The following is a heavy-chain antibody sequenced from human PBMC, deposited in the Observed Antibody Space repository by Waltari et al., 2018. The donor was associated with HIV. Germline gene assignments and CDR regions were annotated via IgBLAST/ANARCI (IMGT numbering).Heavy chain of an antibody. J-gene: IGHJ4*02. V-gene: IGHV4-38-2*01. D-gene: IGHD6-13*01. CDR3: ARQPAPDSTWFQIYFDY. Sequence: QVQLQESGPGLVTPSDTLSLTCAVSHFSTSSGLYWGWIRQSPGKGLEWIGSVFHSGSTFYKPSFRSRVSISVDTSKNQFSLKLTSVTAADTAVYYCARQPAPDSTWFQIYFDYWGQGTVVTVSS. CDR1: HFSTSSGLY. CDR2: VFHSGST.